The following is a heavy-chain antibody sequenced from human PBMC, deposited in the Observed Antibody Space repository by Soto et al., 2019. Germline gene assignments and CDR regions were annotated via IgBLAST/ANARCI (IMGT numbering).Heavy chain of an antibody. CDR1: GFTFDHYA. Sequence: EVQLVESGGGLAQPGRSLRLSCTSSGFTFDHYAMTWFRQAPGKGLEWVGFITSKAYGETTEYAASVKGRFTISRDDSKSIAYLQMDSLKTEDTAVYYCTRVPPNNYGSGTYPFDYWGQGALVTVSS. CDR3: TRVPPNNYGSGTYPFDY. V-gene: IGHV3-49*03. CDR2: ITSKAYGETT. J-gene: IGHJ4*02. D-gene: IGHD3-10*01.